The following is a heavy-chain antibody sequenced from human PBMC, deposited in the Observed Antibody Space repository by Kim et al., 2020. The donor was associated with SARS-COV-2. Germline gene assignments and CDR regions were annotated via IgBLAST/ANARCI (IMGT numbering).Heavy chain of an antibody. D-gene: IGHD2-21*02. J-gene: IGHJ2*01. Sequence: SETLSLTCAVYGGSFSGYYWSWIRQPPGKGLEWIGEINHSGSTNYNPSLKSRVTISVDTSKNQFSLKLSSVTAADTAVYYCARLRCGGDCYSFRNWYFDL. V-gene: IGHV4-34*01. CDR2: INHSGST. CDR3: ARLRCGGDCYSFRNWYFDL. CDR1: GGSFSGYY.